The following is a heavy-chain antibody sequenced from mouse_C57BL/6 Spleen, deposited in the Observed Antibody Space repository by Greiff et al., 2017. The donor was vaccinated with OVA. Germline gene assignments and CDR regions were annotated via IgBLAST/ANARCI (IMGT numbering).Heavy chain of an antibody. CDR1: GYAFSSYW. V-gene: IGHV1-80*01. Sequence: VQLQESGAELVKPGASVKISCKASGYAFSSYWMNWVKQRPGKGLEWIGQIYPGDGDTNYNGKFKGKATLTADKSSSTAYMQLSSLTSEDSAVYFCASCDYDGVGAMDYWGQGTSVTVSS. D-gene: IGHD2-4*01. CDR3: ASCDYDGVGAMDY. J-gene: IGHJ4*01. CDR2: IYPGDGDT.